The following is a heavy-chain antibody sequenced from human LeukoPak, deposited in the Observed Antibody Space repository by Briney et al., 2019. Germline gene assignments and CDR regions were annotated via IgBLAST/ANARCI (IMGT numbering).Heavy chain of an antibody. CDR2: ISGSGSST. D-gene: IGHD6-19*01. Sequence: GGSLRLSCAASGFTFSSYSMSWVRQTPGKGLEWVSSISGSGSSTNYADSVKGRFTISRDNSKSTLHLQMNSLRADDTAVYYCAKGKQWLIPNWFDPWGQGTLVTVSS. J-gene: IGHJ5*02. CDR3: AKGKQWLIPNWFDP. CDR1: GFTFSSYS. V-gene: IGHV3-23*01.